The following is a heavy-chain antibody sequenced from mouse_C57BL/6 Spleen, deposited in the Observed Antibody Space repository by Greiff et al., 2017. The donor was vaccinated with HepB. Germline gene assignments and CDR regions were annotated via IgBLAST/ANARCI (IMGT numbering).Heavy chain of an antibody. CDR1: GFNIKDDY. D-gene: IGHD1-1*01. CDR3: TTSCYGSSGY. J-gene: IGHJ2*01. CDR2: IDPENGDT. Sequence: VQLKQSGAELVRPGASVKLSCTASGFNIKDDYMHWVKQRPEQGLEWIGWIDPENGDTEYASKFQGKATITADTSSNTAYLQLSSLTSEDTAVYYCTTSCYGSSGYWGQGTTLTVSS. V-gene: IGHV14-4*01.